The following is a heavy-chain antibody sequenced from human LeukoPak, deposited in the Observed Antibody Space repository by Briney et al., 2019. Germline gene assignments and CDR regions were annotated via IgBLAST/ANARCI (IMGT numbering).Heavy chain of an antibody. CDR2: ISAYNGNT. J-gene: IGHJ5*02. Sequence: GASVKVSCKASGYTFTSYGISCVRQAPGQGLEWMGWISAYNGNTNYAQKLQGRVTMTTDTSTSTAYMELRSLRSDDTAVYYCARVAATVVTGDWFDPWGQGTLVTVSS. D-gene: IGHD4-23*01. CDR1: GYTFTSYG. CDR3: ARVAATVVTGDWFDP. V-gene: IGHV1-18*01.